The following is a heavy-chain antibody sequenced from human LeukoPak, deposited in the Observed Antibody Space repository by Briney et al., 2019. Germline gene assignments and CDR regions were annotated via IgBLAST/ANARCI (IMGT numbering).Heavy chain of an antibody. CDR3: ARGGHTYGYPRYYFDY. Sequence: ASVKVSCKASGYTFTSYGISWVRQAPGQGLEWMGWISAYNGNTNYAQKFQGRVTMTRDTSISTAYMELSRLRSDDTAVYYCARGGHTYGYPRYYFDYWGQGTLVTVSS. J-gene: IGHJ4*02. V-gene: IGHV1-18*01. CDR2: ISAYNGNT. CDR1: GYTFTSYG. D-gene: IGHD5-18*01.